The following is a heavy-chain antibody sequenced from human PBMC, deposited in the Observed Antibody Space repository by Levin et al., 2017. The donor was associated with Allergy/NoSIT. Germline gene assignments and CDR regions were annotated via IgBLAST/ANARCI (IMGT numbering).Heavy chain of an antibody. V-gene: IGHV1-8*01. CDR3: ARDRGYDFWSGLVGMDV. CDR1: GYTFTSYD. CDR2: MNPNSGNT. D-gene: IGHD3-3*01. J-gene: IGHJ6*02. Sequence: GESLKISCKASGYTFTSYDINWVRQATGQGLEWMGWMNPNSGNTGYAQKFQGRVTMTRNTSISTAYMELSSLRSEDTAVYYCARDRGYDFWSGLVGMDVWGQGTTVTVSS.